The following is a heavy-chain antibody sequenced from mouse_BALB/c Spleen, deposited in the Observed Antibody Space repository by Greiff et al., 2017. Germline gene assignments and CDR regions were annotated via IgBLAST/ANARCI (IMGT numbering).Heavy chain of an antibody. J-gene: IGHJ1*01. Sequence: EVQVVESGGGLVQPGGSLKLSCAASGFDFSRYWMSWVRQAPGQGLEWIGEINPDSSTINYTPSLKDKFIISRDNAKNTLYLQMSKVRSEDTALYYCASLYVSRFWYFDVWGAGTTVTVSS. D-gene: IGHD1-1*01. CDR3: ASLYVSRFWYFDV. CDR1: GFDFSRYW. V-gene: IGHV4-1*02. CDR2: INPDSSTI.